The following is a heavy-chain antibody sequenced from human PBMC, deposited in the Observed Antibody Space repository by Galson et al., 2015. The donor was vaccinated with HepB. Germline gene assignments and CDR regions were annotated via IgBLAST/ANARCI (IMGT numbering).Heavy chain of an antibody. CDR1: GFTFSDYY. CDR2: ISSSGSTI. V-gene: IGHV3-11*01. Sequence: SLRLSCAASGFTFSDYYMNWIRQAPGKGLEWVSYISSSGSTINYADSEKGRFTISRDNAKNSLYLQMNSLRAEDTAVYYCARGNYYDSSGYYWNFDLWGRGTLVTVSS. D-gene: IGHD3-22*01. J-gene: IGHJ2*01. CDR3: ARGNYYDSSGYYWNFDL.